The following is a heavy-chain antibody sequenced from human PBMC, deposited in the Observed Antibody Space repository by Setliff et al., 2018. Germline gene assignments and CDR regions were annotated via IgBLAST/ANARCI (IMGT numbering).Heavy chain of an antibody. Sequence: PSETLSLTCTVYGGFLSNYYWSWIRKPPGKGLEWIVEINHSGSTNYSPSLKSRASISLDASKNQFALKLTSATAADTAVYYCARDPHYDPTYSLPGHAFDFWGQGIMVT. CDR3: ARDPHYDPTYSLPGHAFDF. CDR2: INHSGST. J-gene: IGHJ3*01. CDR1: GGFLSNYY. D-gene: IGHD3-22*01. V-gene: IGHV4-34*01.